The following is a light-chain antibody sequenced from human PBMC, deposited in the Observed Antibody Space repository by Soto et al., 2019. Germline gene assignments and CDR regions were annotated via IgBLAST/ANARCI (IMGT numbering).Light chain of an antibody. Sequence: QSALTQPASVSGSPGQSVTISCTGTSSDVGGYDYVSWYQHHPGKAPKFLIYDVSYRPSGVSNRFSGSKSGNTASLTISGLQTEDEGDYYCCSYTSSGTSVFGGGTKLTVL. V-gene: IGLV2-14*03. J-gene: IGLJ3*02. CDR2: DVS. CDR3: CSYTSSGTSV. CDR1: SSDVGGYDY.